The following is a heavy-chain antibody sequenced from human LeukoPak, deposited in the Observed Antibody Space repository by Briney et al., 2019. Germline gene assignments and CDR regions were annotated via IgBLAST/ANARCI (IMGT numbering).Heavy chain of an antibody. CDR1: GGSFSGYY. J-gene: IGHJ5*02. D-gene: IGHD2-2*01. V-gene: IGHV4-34*01. Sequence: SETLCLTCAVYGGSFSGYYWSWIRQPPGKRLEWIGEINHSGSTKYNPSLKSRVTISVDTSKNQFSLKLSTVTAADTAVYYCARHLGYCSSTSCHNWFDPWGQGTLVTVSS. CDR2: INHSGST. CDR3: ARHLGYCSSTSCHNWFDP.